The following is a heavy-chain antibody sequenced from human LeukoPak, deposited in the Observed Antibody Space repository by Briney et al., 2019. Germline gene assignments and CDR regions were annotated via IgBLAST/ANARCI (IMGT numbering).Heavy chain of an antibody. D-gene: IGHD4-23*01. CDR3: ARQATSVITTGIDY. V-gene: IGHV5-51*01. CDR2: IYPGDSDT. Sequence: HGASLQISCKVSGSSFTNYWIGWGRQLPGKGLEWMGIIYPGDSDTRYSPSFHGQVTISADKSISTAYLQWSSLKASDTAMYYCARQATSVITTGIDYWGQGTLVTVSS. J-gene: IGHJ4*02. CDR1: GSSFTNYW.